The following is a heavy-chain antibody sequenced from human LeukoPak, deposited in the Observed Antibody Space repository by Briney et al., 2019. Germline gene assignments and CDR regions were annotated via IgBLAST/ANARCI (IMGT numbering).Heavy chain of an antibody. V-gene: IGHV3-30*04. Sequence: GGSLRLSCADSGFTFSTYAMHWVRQAPGKGLEWVAVMSYDGRNEYYADSVKGRFTISRDNSKNTLYLQMNSLRAEDTALYYCTHAVSHAFDIWGQGTMVTVSS. CDR1: GFTFSTYA. CDR2: MSYDGRNE. D-gene: IGHD2-2*01. CDR3: THAVSHAFDI. J-gene: IGHJ3*02.